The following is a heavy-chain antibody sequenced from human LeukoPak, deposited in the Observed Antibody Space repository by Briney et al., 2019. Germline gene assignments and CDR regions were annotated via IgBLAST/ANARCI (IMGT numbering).Heavy chain of an antibody. D-gene: IGHD2-2*03. CDR3: ARFGPLGYCSSTSCPNPDH. V-gene: IGHV1-8*02. CDR1: GYTFTSYD. Sequence: ASVKVSCKASGYTFTSYDINWVRQATGQGLEWMGWMNPNSGNTGYAQKFQGRVTMTRSTSISTAYMELSSLRSEDTAVYYCARFGPLGYCSSTSCPNPDHWGQGTLVTVSS. J-gene: IGHJ4*02. CDR2: MNPNSGNT.